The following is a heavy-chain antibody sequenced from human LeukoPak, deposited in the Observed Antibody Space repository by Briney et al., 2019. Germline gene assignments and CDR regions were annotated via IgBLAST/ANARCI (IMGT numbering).Heavy chain of an antibody. CDR1: GFTVSSNY. D-gene: IGHD6-13*01. Sequence: GGSLRLSCAASGFTVSSNYMSWVRQAPGKGLEWVSVIYSGGSTYYADSVKGRFTISRDNSKNTLYLQMNSLRADDTAVYYCAKVLFPGYSSSWYPLYGMDVWGQGTTVTVSS. V-gene: IGHV3-66*01. CDR3: AKVLFPGYSSSWYPLYGMDV. J-gene: IGHJ6*02. CDR2: IYSGGST.